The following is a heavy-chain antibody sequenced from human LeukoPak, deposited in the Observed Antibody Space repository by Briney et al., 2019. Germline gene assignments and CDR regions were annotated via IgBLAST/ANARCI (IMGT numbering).Heavy chain of an antibody. J-gene: IGHJ5*02. CDR3: ARGGFIPYNWFDP. CDR2: IYYSGST. CDR1: GGSISSYY. D-gene: IGHD3-16*01. Sequence: SETLSLTCTVSGGSISSYYWSWIRQPPGKGLEWIGYIYYSGSTNYNPSLESRVTISVDTSKNQFSLKLSSVTAADMAVYYCARGGFIPYNWFDPWGQGTLVTVSS. V-gene: IGHV4-59*01.